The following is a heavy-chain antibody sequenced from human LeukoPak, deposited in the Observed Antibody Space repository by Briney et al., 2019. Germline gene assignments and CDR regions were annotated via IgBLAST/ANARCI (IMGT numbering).Heavy chain of an antibody. D-gene: IGHD2-15*01. V-gene: IGHV1-2*02. J-gene: IGHJ4*02. Sequence: GASVKVSYKASGYTFTGYYVHWVRQAPGQGLEWMGWINPNSGGTNYAQKFQGRVTMTRDTSISTAYMELSRLRSDDTAVYYCARGVVVVAATRGYFDYWGQGTLVTVSS. CDR1: GYTFTGYY. CDR2: INPNSGGT. CDR3: ARGVVVVAATRGYFDY.